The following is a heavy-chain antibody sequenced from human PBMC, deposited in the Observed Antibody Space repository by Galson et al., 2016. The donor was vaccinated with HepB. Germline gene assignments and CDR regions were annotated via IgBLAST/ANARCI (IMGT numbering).Heavy chain of an antibody. V-gene: IGHV4-61*01. CDR3: ARARGRQLFDY. J-gene: IGHJ4*02. CDR2: VDDLGNT. Sequence: TLSLTCTVSGGSVGSGHYFWSWIRQSAGKGLEWIGNVDDLGNTNYNPSLQRRVSISPDTSKNQFSLRLSSVTAADAAIYYCARARGRQLFDYWGQGTRVSVSS. CDR1: GGSVGSGHYF. D-gene: IGHD6-13*01.